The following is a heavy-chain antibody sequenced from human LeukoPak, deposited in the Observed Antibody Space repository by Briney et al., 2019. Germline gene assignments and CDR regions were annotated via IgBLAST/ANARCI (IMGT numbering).Heavy chain of an antibody. CDR2: ISSSSSYI. Sequence: SGGSLRLSCAASGFTFSSYAMSWVRQAPGKGLEWVSSISSSSSYIYYADSVKGRFTISRDNAKNSLYLQMNSLRAEDTAVYYCARGASGKVVIATYFDYWGQGTLVTVSS. CDR1: GFTFSSYA. J-gene: IGHJ4*02. D-gene: IGHD2-21*01. V-gene: IGHV3-21*01. CDR3: ARGASGKVVIATYFDY.